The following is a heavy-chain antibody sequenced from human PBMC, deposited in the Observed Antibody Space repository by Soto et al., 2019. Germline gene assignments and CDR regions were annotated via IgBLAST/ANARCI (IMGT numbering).Heavy chain of an antibody. CDR1: GGSISSYY. V-gene: IGHV4-59*01. D-gene: IGHD5-18*01. CDR3: ARIPVDTSMIYWLDP. CDR2: IYYSGST. Sequence: SETPSLTCTVSGGSISSYYWSWIRQPPGKGLEWIGYIYYSGSTNYNPSLKSRVIISVDTSKNLFSLKLTSVTAADTAVYYCARIPVDTSMIYWLDPWGQGTLVTVSS. J-gene: IGHJ5*02.